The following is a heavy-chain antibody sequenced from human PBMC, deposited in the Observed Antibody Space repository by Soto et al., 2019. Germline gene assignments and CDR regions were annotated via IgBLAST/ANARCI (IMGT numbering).Heavy chain of an antibody. D-gene: IGHD6-13*01. Sequence: SETLSLTCAVYGGSFSGYYWSWIRQPPGKGLEWIGEINHSGSTNYNPSLKSRVTISVDTSKNQFSLKLSSVTAADTAVYYCARGHLNAPPRIAAAGTPTPTWIYPWGQGTLVTVSS. CDR2: INHSGST. CDR1: GGSFSGYY. V-gene: IGHV4-34*01. J-gene: IGHJ5*02. CDR3: ARGHLNAPPRIAAAGTPTPTWIYP.